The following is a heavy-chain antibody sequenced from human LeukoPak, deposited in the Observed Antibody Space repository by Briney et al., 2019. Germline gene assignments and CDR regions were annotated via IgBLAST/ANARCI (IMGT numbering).Heavy chain of an antibody. V-gene: IGHV3-49*03. Sequence: QPGRSLRLSCTASGFTFGDYAMSWFRQAPGKGREWVGFIRSEAYGGTTEYAASVKGRFTISRDDSKSIAYLQITSLRNEDTAVYYCTVVATIRFPDYWGQGTLVAVSS. CDR1: GFTFGDYA. CDR3: TVVATIRFPDY. CDR2: IRSEAYGGTT. J-gene: IGHJ4*02. D-gene: IGHD5-12*01.